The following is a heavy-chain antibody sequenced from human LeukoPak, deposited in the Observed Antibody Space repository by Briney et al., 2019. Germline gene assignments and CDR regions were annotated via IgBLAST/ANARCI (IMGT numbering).Heavy chain of an antibody. CDR1: GFTFSSYG. D-gene: IGHD3-10*01. Sequence: GGSLRLSCAASGFTFSSYGMRWVRQAPGKGLEWVTFIWYDGSNKYYADSVKGRFTISRDNSKNTLYLQMNSLRAEDTAVYYCAKNHGSGSYWGGPFDIWGQGTMVTVSS. V-gene: IGHV3-30*02. CDR2: IWYDGSNK. J-gene: IGHJ3*02. CDR3: AKNHGSGSYWGGPFDI.